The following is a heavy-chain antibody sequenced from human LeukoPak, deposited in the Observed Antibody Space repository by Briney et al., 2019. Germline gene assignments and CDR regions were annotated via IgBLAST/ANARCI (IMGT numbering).Heavy chain of an antibody. Sequence: SETLSLTCTVSGGSISSYYWSWIRRPPGKGPEWIGYIYYSGNTNYNPSLKSRVTIPIDTPKNQFSLKLRSVTAADTAVYYCARVGYSYGLDYWGQGTLVTVSS. V-gene: IGHV4-59*01. CDR3: ARVGYSYGLDY. J-gene: IGHJ4*02. CDR1: GGSISSYY. CDR2: IYYSGNT. D-gene: IGHD5-18*01.